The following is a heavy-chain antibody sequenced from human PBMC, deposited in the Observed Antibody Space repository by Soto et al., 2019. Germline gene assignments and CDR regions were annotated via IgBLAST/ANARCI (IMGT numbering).Heavy chain of an antibody. CDR1: GFTFSSYG. CDR3: AKDGVDYDFWSGYLDY. J-gene: IGHJ4*02. Sequence: QVQLVESGGGVVQPGRSLRLSCAASGFTFSSYGMHWVRQAPGKGLEWVAVISYDGSNKYYADSVKGRFTISRDNSKNPLYLQMNSLRAEDTAVYYCAKDGVDYDFWSGYLDYWGQGTLVTVSS. D-gene: IGHD3-3*01. V-gene: IGHV3-30*18. CDR2: ISYDGSNK.